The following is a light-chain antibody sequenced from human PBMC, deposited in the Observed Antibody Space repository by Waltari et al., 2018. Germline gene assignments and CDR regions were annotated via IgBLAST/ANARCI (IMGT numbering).Light chain of an antibody. CDR3: QQAHSVPLT. Sequence: DIQMTQSPSPVSASIGDRVSFTCRASHDVGTYVTWYQQKPGKAPKLLIYAASTLQRGVPWRFSGSGSGTYFTFTISSLQPEDSATYYCQQAHSVPLTFGGGTKVDVK. CDR1: HDVGTY. V-gene: IGKV1-12*01. J-gene: IGKJ4*01. CDR2: AAS.